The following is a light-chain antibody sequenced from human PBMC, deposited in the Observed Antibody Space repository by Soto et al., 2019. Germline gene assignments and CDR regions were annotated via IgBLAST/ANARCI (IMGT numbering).Light chain of an antibody. J-gene: IGKJ1*01. V-gene: IGKV1-5*03. Sequence: DIQVTQSPPTLSASVGDRVTITCRASQTISTWLAWYQQKPGKAPKILIYKASSLESGVPSRFSGSGSGTEFTLTISSLQPDDFATYYCQQYSTYTPRTFGQGTKVDI. CDR2: KAS. CDR3: QQYSTYTPRT. CDR1: QTISTW.